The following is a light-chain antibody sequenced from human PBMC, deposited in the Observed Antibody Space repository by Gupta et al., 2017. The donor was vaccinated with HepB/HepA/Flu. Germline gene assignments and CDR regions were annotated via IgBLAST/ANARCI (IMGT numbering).Light chain of an antibody. Sequence: QSVLTPPPSVSGAPGQRVTISCSGGSSNIGAGYDVHWYQQLPGTAPKRLVYETINRPAGVPDRFSGSKSGTSASLDITGLQAEDEAVYYCNSYDIGLSGPVFGGGTQLTVL. CDR1: SSNIGAGYD. J-gene: IGLJ3*02. V-gene: IGLV1-40*01. CDR2: ETI. CDR3: NSYDIGLSGPV.